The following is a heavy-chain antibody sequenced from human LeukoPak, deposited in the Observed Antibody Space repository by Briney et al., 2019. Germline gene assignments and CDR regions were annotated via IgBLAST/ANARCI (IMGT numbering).Heavy chain of an antibody. V-gene: IGHV4-4*09. D-gene: IGHD6-13*01. J-gene: IGHJ3*02. CDR2: IYTSEST. Sequence: SETLSLTCTVSGGSVSSYYWSWIRQPPGKGLEWIGYIYTSESTNYNPSLKSRPTITLDTSKNQFSLKLSSVTAADTAVYYCARRGAAAGTSVLPFDIWGQGTVVTVSS. CDR1: GGSVSSYY. CDR3: ARRGAAAGTSVLPFDI.